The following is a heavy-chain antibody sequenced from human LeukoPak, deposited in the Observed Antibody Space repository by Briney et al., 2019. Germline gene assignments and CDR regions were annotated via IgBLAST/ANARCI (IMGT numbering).Heavy chain of an antibody. CDR2: ISYDGSNK. CDR3: GRGGWIQQLYYDMGV. V-gene: IGHV3-30-3*01. CDR1: GFTFSSYA. J-gene: IGHJ6*04. Sequence: PGRSLRLSCAASGFTFSSYAMHWVRQAPGKGLEWVAVISYDGSNKYYADSVKGRFTISRDNSKNTLYLQMNSLRAEDTAVYYCGRGGWIQQLYYDMGVGGNGPTVTAS. D-gene: IGHD5-18*01.